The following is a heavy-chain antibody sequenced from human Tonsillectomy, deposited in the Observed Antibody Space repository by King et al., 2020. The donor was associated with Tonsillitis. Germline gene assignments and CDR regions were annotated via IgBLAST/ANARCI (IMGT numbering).Heavy chain of an antibody. D-gene: IGHD3-22*01. CDR1: GFTFSSYW. V-gene: IGHV3-7*03. Sequence: VQLVESGGGLVQPGGSLRLSCAASGFTFSSYWMSWVRQAPGKGLEWVANIKQYGSEKYYVDSVKGRFTISRDNAKNSLYLQMNSLRAEDTAVHYCASYYDGSGYNDAFDIWGQGTMVTVSS. J-gene: IGHJ3*02. CDR3: ASYYDGSGYNDAFDI. CDR2: IKQYGSEK.